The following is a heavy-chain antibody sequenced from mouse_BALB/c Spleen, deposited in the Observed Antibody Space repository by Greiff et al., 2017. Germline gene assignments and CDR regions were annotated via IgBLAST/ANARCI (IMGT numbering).Heavy chain of an antibody. CDR3: ASRAPMDY. Sequence: EVQRVESGGGLVQPGGSRKLSCAASGFTFSSFGMHWVRQAPEKGLEWVAYISSGSSTIYYADTVKGRFTISRDNPKNTLFLQMTSLRSEDTAMYYCASRAPMDYWGQGTSVTVSS. V-gene: IGHV5-17*02. CDR2: ISSGSSTI. J-gene: IGHJ4*01. D-gene: IGHD3-1*01. CDR1: GFTFSSFG.